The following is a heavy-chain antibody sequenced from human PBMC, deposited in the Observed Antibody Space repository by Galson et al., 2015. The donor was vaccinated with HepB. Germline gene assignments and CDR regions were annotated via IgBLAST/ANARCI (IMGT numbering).Heavy chain of an antibody. J-gene: IGHJ6*02. CDR2: ISAYNGNT. Sequence: SVKVSCKASGYTFTSYGISWVRQAPGQGLEWMGWISAYNGNTNYAQKLQGRVTMTTDTSTSTAYMELRSLRSDDTAVYYCARAYSSSVGVYYYGMDVWGQGTTVTVSS. CDR1: GYTFTSYG. V-gene: IGHV1-18*01. D-gene: IGHD6-13*01. CDR3: ARAYSSSVGVYYYGMDV.